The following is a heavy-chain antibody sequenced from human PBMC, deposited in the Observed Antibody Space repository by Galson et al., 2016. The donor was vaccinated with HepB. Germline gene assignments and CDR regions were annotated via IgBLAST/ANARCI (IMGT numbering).Heavy chain of an antibody. CDR3: ARMATQHYYDDSGYFTQIPASFDS. J-gene: IGHJ4*02. V-gene: IGHV2-26*01. D-gene: IGHD3-22*01. CDR1: GFSLSNVRMG. CDR2: IFSNDEK. Sequence: PALVKPTQTLTLTCTVSGFSLSNVRMGVSWIRQPPGKALEWLAHIFSNDEKSYRTSLKSRLTISKDTSKSQVVLTMTNMDPVDTATYYCARMATQHYYDDSGYFTQIPASFDSWGQGTLVTVSS.